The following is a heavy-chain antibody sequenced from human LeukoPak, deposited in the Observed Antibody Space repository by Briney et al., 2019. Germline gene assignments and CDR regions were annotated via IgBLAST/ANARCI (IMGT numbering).Heavy chain of an antibody. CDR1: GGSISSYY. D-gene: IGHD3-3*01. Sequence: KPSETLSLTCTVSGGSISSYYWSWIRQPPGKGLEWIGYIYYSGSTNYNPSLKSRVTISVDTSKNQFSLKLSSVTAADTAVYYCARGIPLRRVFGVVRSNWFDPWGQGTLVTVSS. CDR3: ARGIPLRRVFGVVRSNWFDP. J-gene: IGHJ5*02. V-gene: IGHV4-59*01. CDR2: IYYSGST.